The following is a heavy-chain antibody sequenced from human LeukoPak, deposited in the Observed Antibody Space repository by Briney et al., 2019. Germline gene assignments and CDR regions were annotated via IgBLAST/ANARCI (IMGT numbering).Heavy chain of an antibody. J-gene: IGHJ4*02. CDR3: ARLATMVRGVISAGYFDY. D-gene: IGHD3-10*01. Sequence: PSETLSLNCTVSGGSISSYYWSWIRQPPGKGLEWIGYIYYSGSTNYNPSLKSRVTISVDTSKNQFSLKLSSVTAADTAVYYCARLATMVRGVISAGYFDYWGQGTLVTVSS. V-gene: IGHV4-59*08. CDR2: IYYSGST. CDR1: GGSISSYY.